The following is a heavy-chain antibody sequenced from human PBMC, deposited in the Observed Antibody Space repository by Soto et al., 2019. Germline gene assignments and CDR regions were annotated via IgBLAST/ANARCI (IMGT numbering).Heavy chain of an antibody. D-gene: IGHD3-22*01. CDR1: GGSISSGGYY. CDR2: IYYSGST. CDR3: AVSSGYADWFDP. J-gene: IGHJ5*02. V-gene: IGHV4-31*03. Sequence: QVQLQESGPGLVKPSQTLSLTCTVSGGSISSGGYYWSWIRQHPGKGLEWVGYIYYSGSTYYNPFIKSRVTISGDTSKNQFSLKLRSVTAADTAVYYCAVSSGYADWFDPWGQGTLVTVSS.